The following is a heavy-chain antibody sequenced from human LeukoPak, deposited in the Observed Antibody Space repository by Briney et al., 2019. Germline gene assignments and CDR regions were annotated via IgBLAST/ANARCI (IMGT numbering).Heavy chain of an antibody. V-gene: IGHV3-13*01. D-gene: IGHD2-15*01. Sequence: TGGSLRLSCAASGFTFSSYDMHWVRQATGKGREWVSAICTAGDTYYPGSVKGRFTISRENAKTSLYLQMNSLRAGDTAVYYCARGPAGYCSGGSCYLDYWGQGTLVTVSS. CDR3: ARGPAGYCSGGSCYLDY. J-gene: IGHJ4*02. CDR2: ICTAGDT. CDR1: GFTFSSYD.